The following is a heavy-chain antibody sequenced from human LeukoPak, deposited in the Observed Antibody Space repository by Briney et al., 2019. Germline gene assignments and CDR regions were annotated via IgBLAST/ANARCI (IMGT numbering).Heavy chain of an antibody. CDR2: IYTSGST. CDR3: ARHVSDFWSGYLFDY. D-gene: IGHD3-3*01. CDR1: GGSISSYY. J-gene: IGHJ4*02. V-gene: IGHV4-4*09. Sequence: SETLSLTCTVSGGSISSYYWSWIRQPPGKGLEWIGYIYTSGSTNYNPSLKSRVTISVDTSKNQFSLKLSSVTAADTAVYYCARHVSDFWSGYLFDYWGQGTLVTVSS.